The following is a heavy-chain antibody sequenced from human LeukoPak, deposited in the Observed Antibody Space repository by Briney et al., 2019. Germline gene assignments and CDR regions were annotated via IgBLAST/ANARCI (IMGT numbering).Heavy chain of an antibody. CDR3: ARGGYDSSGYYGHYFDY. V-gene: IGHV4-59*01. CDR1: GVSISSYY. Sequence: SETLSLTCTVSGVSISSYYWSWLRQPSGKGLEWMGYIYYSGSNNYKPFLKSRVTISVDTSKNQFSLKLSSVTAADTAVYYCARGGYDSSGYYGHYFDYWGQGTLVTVSS. J-gene: IGHJ4*02. CDR2: IYYSGSN. D-gene: IGHD3-22*01.